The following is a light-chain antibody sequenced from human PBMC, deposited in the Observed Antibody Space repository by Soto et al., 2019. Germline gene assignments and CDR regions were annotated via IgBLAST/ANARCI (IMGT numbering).Light chain of an antibody. CDR1: QRVSIN. Sequence: EVVMTQSPVTLSVSPGERVTVSCRASQRVSINLAWYRRKPGQAPSRLIYGASTRATGIPARFSGTWSGTEFTLTISSLQSEDFALYYCQQYNDWPLTFGQGTKVDNK. CDR2: GAS. J-gene: IGKJ1*01. CDR3: QQYNDWPLT. V-gene: IGKV3-15*01.